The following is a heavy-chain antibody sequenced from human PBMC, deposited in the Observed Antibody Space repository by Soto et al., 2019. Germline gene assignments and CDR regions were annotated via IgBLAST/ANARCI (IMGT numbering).Heavy chain of an antibody. V-gene: IGHV1-3*01. J-gene: IGHJ3*02. CDR2: INAGNGNT. Sequence: ASVKVSCKASGYTFTSYAMHWVRQAPGQRLEWMGWINAGNGNTKYSQKFQGRVTITRDTSASTAYMELRSLRSEDTAVYYCARVRYCSGGSCYLGPDAFDIWGKGTMVTVSS. D-gene: IGHD2-15*01. CDR3: ARVRYCSGGSCYLGPDAFDI. CDR1: GYTFTSYA.